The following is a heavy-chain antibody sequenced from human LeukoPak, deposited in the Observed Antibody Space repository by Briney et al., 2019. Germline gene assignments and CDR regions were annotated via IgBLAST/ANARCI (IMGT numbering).Heavy chain of an antibody. Sequence: PSETLSLTCTVSGGSVSSGSYYWSWIRQPPGKGLEWIGYIYYSGSTNYNPSLKSRVTISVDTSKNQFSLKLSSVTAADTAGYYCARLGYYDFWSGYYLPGFFDYWGQGTLVTVSS. CDR3: ARLGYYDFWSGYYLPGFFDY. CDR2: IYYSGST. CDR1: GGSVSSGSYY. V-gene: IGHV4-61*01. D-gene: IGHD3-3*01. J-gene: IGHJ4*02.